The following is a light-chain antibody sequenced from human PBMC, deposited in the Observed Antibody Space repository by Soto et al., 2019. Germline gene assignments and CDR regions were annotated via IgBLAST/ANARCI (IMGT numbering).Light chain of an antibody. V-gene: IGKV3-20*01. J-gene: IGKJ5*01. CDR1: QSVSSY. CDR2: DAS. CDR3: QQYAVSPIT. Sequence: EIVLTQSPATLSLSPGERATLSCRASQSVSSYLAWYQQKPGQAPRLLISDASSRASGVPERFTGGGSGTDFTLTIRRLEPEDFALYYCQQYAVSPITFGQGTRLEIK.